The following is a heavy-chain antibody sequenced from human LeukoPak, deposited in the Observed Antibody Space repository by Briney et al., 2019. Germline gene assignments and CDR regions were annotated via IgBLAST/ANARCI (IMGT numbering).Heavy chain of an antibody. V-gene: IGHV4-34*01. CDR2: INHSGST. D-gene: IGHD4-17*01. CDR1: GGSFSGYY. Sequence: SETLSLTCAVYGGSFSGYYWSWIRQPPGKGLEWIGEINHSGSTNYNPSLKSRVTISVDTSKNQFSLKLSSVTAADTAVYYCARDDPGDYGSYDYWGQGTLVTVSS. CDR3: ARDDPGDYGSYDY. J-gene: IGHJ4*02.